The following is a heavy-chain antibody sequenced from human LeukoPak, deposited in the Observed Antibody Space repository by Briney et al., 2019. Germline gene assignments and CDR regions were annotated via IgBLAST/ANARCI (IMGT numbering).Heavy chain of an antibody. V-gene: IGHV3-23*01. CDR2: ISGSGGST. D-gene: IGHD6-19*01. CDR3: AKDVEVAGAFDY. Sequence: GGSLRLSCAASGFTFSSYAMSWVSQAPGKGLEWVSAISGSGGSTYYADSVKGRFTISRDNSKNTLYLQMNSLRAEDTAVYYCAKDVEVAGAFDYWGQGTLVTVSS. CDR1: GFTFSSYA. J-gene: IGHJ4*02.